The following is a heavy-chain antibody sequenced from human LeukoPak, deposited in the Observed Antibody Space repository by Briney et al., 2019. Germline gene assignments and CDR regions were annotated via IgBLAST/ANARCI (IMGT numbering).Heavy chain of an antibody. J-gene: IGHJ4*02. CDR2: IYYSGST. V-gene: IGHV4-59*01. D-gene: IGHD5-18*01. CDR1: GGSISSYY. Sequence: SETLSLTCTVSGGSISSYYWSWIRQPPGKGLEWIGYIYYSGSTNYNPSLKSRVTISVDTSKNQFSLKLSSVTAADTAVYYCARAGRGYSYGTFDYWGQGTLVTVSS. CDR3: ARAGRGYSYGTFDY.